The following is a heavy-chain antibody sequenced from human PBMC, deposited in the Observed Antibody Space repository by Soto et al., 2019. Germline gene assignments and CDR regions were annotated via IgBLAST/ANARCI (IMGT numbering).Heavy chain of an antibody. J-gene: IGHJ4*02. CDR3: AREQVPGIAAAGTFDY. CDR1: GYTFTSYG. V-gene: IGHV1-18*01. CDR2: ISAYNGNT. Sequence: ASVKVSCKASGYTFTSYGISWVRQAPGQGLEWMGWISAYNGNTNYAQKLQGRVTMTTDTSTSTAYMELRSLRSDDTAVYYCAREQVPGIAAAGTFDYWGQGTLVTVSS. D-gene: IGHD6-13*01.